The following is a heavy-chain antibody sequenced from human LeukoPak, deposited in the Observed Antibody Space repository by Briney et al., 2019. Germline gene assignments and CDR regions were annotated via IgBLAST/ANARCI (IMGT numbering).Heavy chain of an antibody. CDR3: ARDRYNFFDY. D-gene: IGHD2-2*02. CDR2: ISYDGSNK. V-gene: IGHV3-30-3*01. CDR1: GFTFSSYA. Sequence: QPGGSLRLSCAASGFTFSSYAMHWVRQAPGKGLEWVAVISYDGSNKYYADSVKGRFTISRDNSKNTLYLQMNSLRAEDTAVYYCARDRYNFFDYWGQGTLVTVSS. J-gene: IGHJ4*01.